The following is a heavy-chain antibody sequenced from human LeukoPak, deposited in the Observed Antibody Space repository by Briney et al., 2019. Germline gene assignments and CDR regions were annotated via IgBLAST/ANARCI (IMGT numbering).Heavy chain of an antibody. V-gene: IGHV3-9*01. CDR2: ISWNSGSI. Sequence: PGRSLRLSCAASGFTLDDYAIHWVRHAPGKGWEWVSGISWNSGSIGYADSVRGRFTISRDNAKNSLYLHMNSLRAQDTALYYCAKDRVVRSWYFGWFDASGEGTLVTVSS. CDR3: AKDRVVRSWYFGWFDA. CDR1: GFTLDDYA. J-gene: IGHJ5*02. D-gene: IGHD6-13*01.